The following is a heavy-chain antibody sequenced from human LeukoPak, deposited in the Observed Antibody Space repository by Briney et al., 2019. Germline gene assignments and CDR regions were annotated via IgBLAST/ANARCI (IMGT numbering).Heavy chain of an antibody. CDR3: ARDGDSSGYYHI. V-gene: IGHV1-69*04. J-gene: IGHJ4*02. Sequence: SVKVSCKASGGTFSSYAISWVRQAPGQGLEWMGRIIPILGIANHAQKFQGRVTITADKSTSTAYMELSSLRSEDTAVYYCARDGDSSGYYHIWGQGTLVTVSS. CDR1: GGTFSSYA. CDR2: IIPILGIA. D-gene: IGHD3-22*01.